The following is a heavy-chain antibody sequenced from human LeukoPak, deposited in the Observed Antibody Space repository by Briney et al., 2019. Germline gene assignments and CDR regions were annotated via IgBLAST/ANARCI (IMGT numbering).Heavy chain of an antibody. CDR1: GFTFTSYS. CDR3: ARDTTRRPYYFDY. Sequence: PGRSLSLSCAASGFTFTSYSMNWVRQAPGKGLEWVSSIIISSSYIYYADSVKGRFTISRANAKNSLYLQMNSLRAEDTAVYYCARDTTRRPYYFDYWGKGTLVTVSS. CDR2: IIISSSYI. D-gene: IGHD1-14*01. J-gene: IGHJ4*02. V-gene: IGHV3-21*01.